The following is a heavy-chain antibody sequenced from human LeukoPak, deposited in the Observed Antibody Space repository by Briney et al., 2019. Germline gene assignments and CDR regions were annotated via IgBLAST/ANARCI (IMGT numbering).Heavy chain of an antibody. J-gene: IGHJ6*02. V-gene: IGHV4-59*01. D-gene: IGHD4-17*01. CDR2: IYYSGST. CDR3: ATESRCYGKYGSHHYYGMDV. CDR1: GGSFSSYF. Sequence: SETLSLTCGVSGGSFSSYFWSWVRQPPGKGLEWIGYIYYSGSTNYNPSLKSRVTISLDTSKNQFSLKLSSVTAADTAVYYCATESRCYGKYGSHHYYGMDVWGQGTTVTVSS.